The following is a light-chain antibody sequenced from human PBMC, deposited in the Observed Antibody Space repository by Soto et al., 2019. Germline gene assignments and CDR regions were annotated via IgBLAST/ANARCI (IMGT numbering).Light chain of an antibody. Sequence: QSALTQPASVSGSPGQSITISCTGTSSDIGSHNFVSWHQQHPGKAPKFIIYGVSNRPSGVSNRFSGSKSGNTASLTISGLQADDEADYYCSSYTSTYMWVFGGGTKL. CDR3: SSYTSTYMWV. CDR2: GVS. V-gene: IGLV2-14*01. J-gene: IGLJ3*02. CDR1: SSDIGSHNF.